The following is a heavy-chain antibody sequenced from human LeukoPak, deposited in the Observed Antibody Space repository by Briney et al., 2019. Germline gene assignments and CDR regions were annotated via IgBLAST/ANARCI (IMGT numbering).Heavy chain of an antibody. J-gene: IGHJ4*02. CDR1: GFTVSNNY. CDR2: ISSSNSYI. CDR3: AREVLAGYFDY. V-gene: IGHV3-21*01. Sequence: GGSLRLSCAASGFTVSNNYMSWVRQAPGKGLEWVSSISSSNSYIYYADSMRGRFTISRDNAKNSLYLQMNSLRAEDTAVYYCAREVLAGYFDYWGQGSLVTAS.